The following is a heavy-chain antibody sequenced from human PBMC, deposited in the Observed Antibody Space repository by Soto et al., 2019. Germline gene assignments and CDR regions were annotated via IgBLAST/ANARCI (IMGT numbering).Heavy chain of an antibody. V-gene: IGHV3-21*06. CDR2: ISSTTNYI. CDR1: GVTFTRYS. Sequence: GGALRLSCAASGVTFTRYSMNWVRQAPGKGLEWVSSISSTTNYIYYGDSMKGRFTISRDNAKNSLYLEMNSLRAEDTAVYYCARESEDLTSNFDYWGQGTLVTVSS. J-gene: IGHJ4*02. CDR3: ARESEDLTSNFDY.